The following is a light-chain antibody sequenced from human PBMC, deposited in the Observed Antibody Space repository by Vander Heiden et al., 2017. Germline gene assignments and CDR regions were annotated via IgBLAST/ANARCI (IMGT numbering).Light chain of an antibody. J-gene: IGKJ1*01. CDR2: AAS. Sequence: DIQMTQSPSSLSAYVGDSVTITCRASQGIRNDLGWYQLRPGEAPKRLLYAASTLQSGVPSRFSGRGSGREFTLTISSLQPEDFATYYCLQLNSYPWTFGQGTKVDIK. V-gene: IGKV1-17*01. CDR3: LQLNSYPWT. CDR1: QGIRND.